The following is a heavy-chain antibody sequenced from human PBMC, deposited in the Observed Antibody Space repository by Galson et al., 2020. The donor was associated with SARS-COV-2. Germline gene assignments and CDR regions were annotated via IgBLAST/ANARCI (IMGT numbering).Heavy chain of an antibody. CDR2: ISGSGGST. CDR1: GFTFSSYA. D-gene: IGHD1-26*01. J-gene: IGHJ4*02. CDR3: AKDPGATTFGVLNY. Sequence: GECLKISCAASGFTFSSYAMSWVRQAPGKGLEWVSAISGSGGSTYYADSVKGRFTISRDNSKNTLYLQMNSLRAEDTAVYYCAKDPGATTFGVLNYWGQGTLVTISS. V-gene: IGHV3-23*01.